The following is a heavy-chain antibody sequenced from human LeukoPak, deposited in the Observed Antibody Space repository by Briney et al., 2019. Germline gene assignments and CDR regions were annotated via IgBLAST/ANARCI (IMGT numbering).Heavy chain of an antibody. CDR3: ARDGYGSGSGDY. Sequence: PSETLSLTCAVSGYSMSSGYYWGWIRQPPGKGLEWIGSIYRSGSTYYNPSLKSRITISVDTSKNQFSLKLSSVTAADTAVYYCARDGYGSGSGDYWGQGTLVTVSS. CDR1: GYSMSSGYY. D-gene: IGHD3-10*01. J-gene: IGHJ4*02. CDR2: IYRSGST. V-gene: IGHV4-38-2*02.